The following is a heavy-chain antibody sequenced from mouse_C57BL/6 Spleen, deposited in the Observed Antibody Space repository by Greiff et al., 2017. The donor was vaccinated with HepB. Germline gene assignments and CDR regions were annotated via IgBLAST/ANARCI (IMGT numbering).Heavy chain of an antibody. V-gene: IGHV5-4*01. CDR1: GFTFSSYA. Sequence: DVQLVESGGGLVKPGGSLKLSCAASGFTFSSYAMPWVRQRPEKRLEWVGTISAGASYTKYAAKVKGRSTISRDNAKNNVYLQMSHLTSEDTAMYYCARGGERGALDYWGQGTSVTVSS. CDR3: ARGGERGALDY. CDR2: ISAGASYT. J-gene: IGHJ4*01.